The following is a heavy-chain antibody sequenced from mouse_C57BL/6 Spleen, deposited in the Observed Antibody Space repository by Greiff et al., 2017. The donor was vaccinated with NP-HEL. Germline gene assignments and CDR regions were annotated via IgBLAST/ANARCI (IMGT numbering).Heavy chain of an antibody. CDR1: GFTFSSYA. Sequence: DVRLVESGGGLVKPGGSLKLSCAASGFTFSSYAMSWVRQTPEKRLEWVATISDGGSYTYYPDNVKGRFTISRDNAKNNLYLQMSHLKSEDTAMYYCARDPDYDYDGAYWGQGTLVTVSA. J-gene: IGHJ3*01. D-gene: IGHD2-4*01. CDR3: ARDPDYDYDGAY. CDR2: ISDGGSYT. V-gene: IGHV5-4*01.